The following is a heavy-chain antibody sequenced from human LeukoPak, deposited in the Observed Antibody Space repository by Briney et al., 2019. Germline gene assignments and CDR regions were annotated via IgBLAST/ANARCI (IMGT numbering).Heavy chain of an antibody. D-gene: IGHD6-19*01. CDR2: IYFSGST. CDR1: GGSFSSSSYY. CDR3: ARMGAVAGNFSDY. Sequence: SETLSLTCTVSGGSFSSSSYYWGWIRPPPGKGLEWVGSIYFSGSTYYNPSLNSRVTISVDTSKNQFSLKLSSVTAADTAVYYCARMGAVAGNFSDYWGQGTLATVSS. J-gene: IGHJ4*02. V-gene: IGHV4-39*07.